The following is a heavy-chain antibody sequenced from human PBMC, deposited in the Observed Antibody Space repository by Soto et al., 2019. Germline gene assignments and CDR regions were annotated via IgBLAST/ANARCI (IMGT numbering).Heavy chain of an antibody. CDR1: EFTFTTYY. V-gene: IGHV3-11*06. CDR2: ISSSGSYA. Sequence: LRLSCAASEFTFTTYYMNWISQAPGKGLEWVSYISSSGSYAKYADSVKGRFTISRDNAKKSLYLQMNSLRAEDTAVYYCARDSSLDVRPLDHWGQGTWVTVSS. CDR3: ARDSSLDVRPLDH. D-gene: IGHD3-10*01. J-gene: IGHJ4*02.